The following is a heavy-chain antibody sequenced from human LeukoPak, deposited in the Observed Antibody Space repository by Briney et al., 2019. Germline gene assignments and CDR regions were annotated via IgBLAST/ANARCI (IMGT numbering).Heavy chain of an antibody. CDR2: IYYSGST. V-gene: IGHV4-31*03. Sequence: SETLSLTCTVSGGSISSGGYYWSWIRQHPGKGLEWIGYIYYSGSTYYNPSLKSRVTISVDTSKNQFSLKLSSVTAADTAVYYCARVPKSLGIMIFGVAFDYWGQGTLVTVSS. CDR1: GGSISSGGYY. D-gene: IGHD3-3*01. CDR3: ARVPKSLGIMIFGVAFDY. J-gene: IGHJ4*02.